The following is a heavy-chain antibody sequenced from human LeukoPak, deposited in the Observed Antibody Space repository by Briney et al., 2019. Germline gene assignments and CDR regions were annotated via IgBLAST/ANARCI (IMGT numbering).Heavy chain of an antibody. V-gene: IGHV3-48*02. D-gene: IGHD3-3*01. CDR2: ISSSSSTI. Sequence: GGSLRLSCAASGFTLSSFSMNWVRPAPGKGLEWVSYISSSSSTIYYAASVKGRFTISRHNAKNSLYLQMNSLRDEDTAVYYCATDFFFDYWGQGTLVTVSS. CDR3: ATDFFFDY. CDR1: GFTLSSFS. J-gene: IGHJ4*02.